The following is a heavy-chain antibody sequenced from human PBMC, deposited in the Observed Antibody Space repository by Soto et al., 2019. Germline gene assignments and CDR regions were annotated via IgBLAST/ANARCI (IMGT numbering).Heavy chain of an antibody. CDR2: ISPNNGAT. J-gene: IGHJ4*02. V-gene: IGHV1-2*02. D-gene: IGHD2-15*01. CDR1: GYIFTDYY. Sequence: QVQLVQSGAEVKEPGASVRVSCKASGYIFTDYYLHWVRQAPGQGLEWMGWISPNNGATLYARKFHVRVTMTRDTSVSTAFIYVHTLAYDDTAANYCARGLAAIGRATDCWGQGTLDTVSS. CDR3: ARGLAAIGRATDC.